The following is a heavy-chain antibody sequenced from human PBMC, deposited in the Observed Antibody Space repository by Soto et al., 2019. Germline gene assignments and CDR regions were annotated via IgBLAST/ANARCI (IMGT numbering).Heavy chain of an antibody. V-gene: IGHV4-39*01. CDR1: GGSISSSSYY. J-gene: IGHJ6*03. D-gene: IGHD5-18*01. CDR3: ASTTDTAMAQPYYYYYMDV. CDR2: IYYSGST. Sequence: PSETLSLTCTVSGGSISSSSYYWGWIRQPPGKGLEWIGSIYYSGSTYYNPSLKSRVTISVDTSKNQFSLKLSSVTAADTAVYYCASTTDTAMAQPYYYYYMDVWGKGTTVTVSS.